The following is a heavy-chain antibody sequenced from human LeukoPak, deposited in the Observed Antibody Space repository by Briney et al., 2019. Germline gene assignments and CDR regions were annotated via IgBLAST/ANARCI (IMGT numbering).Heavy chain of an antibody. V-gene: IGHV4-59*01. CDR1: GDSISSYY. Sequence: PSETLSLTCSVSGDSISSYYWSWIRQPPGKGLEWLGHINDRGSTDYNSSLEGRVTISVDTFNNRFSLKLNSVIAADTAVYYCAREVAAAGTGWFDPWGQGTLVTVSS. J-gene: IGHJ5*02. CDR3: AREVAAAGTGWFDP. CDR2: INDRGST. D-gene: IGHD6-13*01.